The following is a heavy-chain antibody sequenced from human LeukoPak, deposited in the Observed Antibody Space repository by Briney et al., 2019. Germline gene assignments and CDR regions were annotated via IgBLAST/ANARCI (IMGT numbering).Heavy chain of an antibody. CDR2: MHTSGST. Sequence: SETLSLTCTVSGGSISSYYWSWIRQPAGKGLEWIGRMHTSGSTNNNPSLKSRVTMSVDTSKNQFSLKLSSVTAADTAVYYCARDLSGSHDAFDIWGQGTMVTVSS. V-gene: IGHV4-4*07. CDR1: GGSISSYY. D-gene: IGHD1-26*01. CDR3: ARDLSGSHDAFDI. J-gene: IGHJ3*02.